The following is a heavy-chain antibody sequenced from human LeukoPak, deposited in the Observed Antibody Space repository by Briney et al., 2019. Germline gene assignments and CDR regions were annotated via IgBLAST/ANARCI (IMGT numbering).Heavy chain of an antibody. CDR3: ARVVRYSYGLRNYYFDY. J-gene: IGHJ4*02. D-gene: IGHD5-18*01. Sequence: PSETLSLTCTVSAYSISSGYYWGWIRQSPGKGLEWIGEINHSRSTNYNPSLKSRVTISVDTSKNQFSLKLSSVTAADTAVYYCARVVRYSYGLRNYYFDYWGQGTLVTVSS. CDR2: INHSRST. CDR1: AYSISSGYY. V-gene: IGHV4-38-2*02.